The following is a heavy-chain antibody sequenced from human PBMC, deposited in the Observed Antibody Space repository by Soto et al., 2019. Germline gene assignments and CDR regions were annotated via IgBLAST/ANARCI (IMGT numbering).Heavy chain of an antibody. CDR2: ISYDGSNK. D-gene: IGHD2-2*01. Sequence: GGSLRLSCAASGFTFSSYAMHWVRQAPGKGLEWVAVISYDGSNKYYADSVKGRFTISRDNSKNTLYLQMNSLRAEDTAVYYCARDSLEVVVPAATDNYYYGMDVWGQGTTVTVSS. J-gene: IGHJ6*02. CDR1: GFTFSSYA. CDR3: ARDSLEVVVPAATDNYYYGMDV. V-gene: IGHV3-30-3*01.